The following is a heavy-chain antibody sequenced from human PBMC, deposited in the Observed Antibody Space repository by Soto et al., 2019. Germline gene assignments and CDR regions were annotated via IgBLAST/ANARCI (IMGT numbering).Heavy chain of an antibody. CDR1: GFIFENFG. CDR2: ISGSGFKK. J-gene: IGHJ5*02. D-gene: IGHD1-26*01. CDR3: AKNQGVELVPLATVDWFDP. Sequence: GGSRRLSCAASGFIFENFGMSWVRQAPGKGLEWISSISGSGFKKYYADSVKGRFTISRDNSKSTVYLELNNLSAEDTAVYHCAKNQGVELVPLATVDWFDPWGQGSVVTVSS. V-gene: IGHV3-23*01.